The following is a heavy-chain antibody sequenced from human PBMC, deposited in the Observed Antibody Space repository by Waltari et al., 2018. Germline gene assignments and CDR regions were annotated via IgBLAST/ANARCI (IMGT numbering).Heavy chain of an antibody. CDR3: AKEMAGTGVDY. CDR1: GFPFSSYG. Sequence: QVQLVESGGGVVQPGRSLRLSCAASGFPFSSYGMHWGRQAPGKGLEWVAVRWYDGSNKYYADSVKGRFTISRDNSKNTLYLQMNSLRAEDTAMYYCAKEMAGTGVDYWGQGTLVTVSS. CDR2: RWYDGSNK. V-gene: IGHV3-30*18. D-gene: IGHD6-19*01. J-gene: IGHJ4*02.